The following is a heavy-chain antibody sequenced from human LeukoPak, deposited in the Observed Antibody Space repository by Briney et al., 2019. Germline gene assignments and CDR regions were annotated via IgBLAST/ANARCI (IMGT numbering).Heavy chain of an antibody. Sequence: ASVKVSCKASGYTFTTYGISWVRQAPGQGLEWMGWISAYNGNTNYAQKLQGRVTMTTDTSTSTAYVELRSLRSNDTAVYYCARDAGIVVVPAAPILWGQGTLVTVSS. V-gene: IGHV1-18*01. J-gene: IGHJ4*02. D-gene: IGHD2-2*01. CDR2: ISAYNGNT. CDR1: GYTFTTYG. CDR3: ARDAGIVVVPAAPIL.